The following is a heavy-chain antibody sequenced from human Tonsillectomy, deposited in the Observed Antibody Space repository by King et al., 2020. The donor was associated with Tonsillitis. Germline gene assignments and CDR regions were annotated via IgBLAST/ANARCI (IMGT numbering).Heavy chain of an antibody. CDR2: ISYSGNT. V-gene: IGHV4-59*01. J-gene: IGHJ3*02. CDR3: AKENGTWSPQKGLGYYDSRDYLPNAFDI. D-gene: IGHD3-22*01. Sequence: QLQESGPGLVKPSETLSLTCTVSGGSISSYYWSWIRQPPGKGLEWIGYISYSGNTNYNPSLKSRVTISVDTSKNQFSLKLRSVTAADTAVYYCAKENGTWSPQKGLGYYDSRDYLPNAFDIWGQGTMVTVSS. CDR1: GGSISSYY.